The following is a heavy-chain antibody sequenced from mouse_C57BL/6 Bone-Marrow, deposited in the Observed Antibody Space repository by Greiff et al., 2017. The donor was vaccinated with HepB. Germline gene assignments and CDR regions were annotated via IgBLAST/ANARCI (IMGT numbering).Heavy chain of an antibody. V-gene: IGHV14-4*01. Sequence: VQLKQSGAELVRPGASVKLSCTASGFNIKDDYMHWVKQRPEQGLEWIGWIDPENGDTEYASKFQGKATITADTSSNTAYLQLSSLTSEDTAVYYCTTMVTSWFAYWGQGTLVTVSA. CDR3: TTMVTSWFAY. D-gene: IGHD2-2*01. CDR2: IDPENGDT. J-gene: IGHJ3*01. CDR1: GFNIKDDY.